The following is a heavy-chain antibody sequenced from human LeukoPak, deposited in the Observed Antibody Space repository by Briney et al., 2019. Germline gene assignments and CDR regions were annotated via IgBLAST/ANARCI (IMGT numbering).Heavy chain of an antibody. CDR1: GFTFSSYA. CDR2: ISGSGGST. CDR3: AKRYCSGGSCYSYYYYYMDV. J-gene: IGHJ6*03. V-gene: IGHV3-23*01. Sequence: GGSLRLSCAASGFTFSSYAMSWVRQAPRKGLEWVSAISGSGGSTYYADSVKGRFTISRDNSKNTLYLQMNSLRAEDTAVYYCAKRYCSGGSCYSYYYYYMDVWGKGTTVTVSS. D-gene: IGHD2-15*01.